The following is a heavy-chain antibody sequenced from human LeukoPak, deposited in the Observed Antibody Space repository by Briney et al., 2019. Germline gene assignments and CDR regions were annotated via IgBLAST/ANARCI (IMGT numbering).Heavy chain of an antibody. CDR3: ARGYSSGWYVGRYWNFDY. J-gene: IGHJ4*02. Sequence: PGVSLRLSCAASGFTFSSYDMHWVRQATGKGLEWVSAIGTAGDTYYPGSVKGRFTISRENAKNSLYLQMNSLRAGDTAVYYCARGYSSGWYVGRYWNFDYWGQGTLVTVSS. V-gene: IGHV3-13*01. D-gene: IGHD6-19*01. CDR1: GFTFSSYD. CDR2: IGTAGDT.